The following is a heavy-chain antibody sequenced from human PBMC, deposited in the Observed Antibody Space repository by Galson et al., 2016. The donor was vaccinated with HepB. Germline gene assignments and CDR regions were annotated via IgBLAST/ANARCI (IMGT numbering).Heavy chain of an antibody. CDR3: ARGVTGTPYFDF. V-gene: IGHV4-59*01. CDR2: IYKTGNT. CDR1: GGSISSFF. J-gene: IGHJ4*02. Sequence: ETLSLTCNVSGGSISSFFWSWVRQPPGKGLEWIGYIYKTGNTNYSPSLKSRVTVSVDTSKNQFSLELRSMTAADPAIYYCARGVTGTPYFDFWGQGALVTVSS. D-gene: IGHD2-21*02.